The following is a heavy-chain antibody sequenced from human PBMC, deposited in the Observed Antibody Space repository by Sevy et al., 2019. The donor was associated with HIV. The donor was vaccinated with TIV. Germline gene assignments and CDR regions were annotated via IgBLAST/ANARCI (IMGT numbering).Heavy chain of an antibody. CDR3: ARERGIVVVVAATHDAFDI. CDR2: ISSSSSYI. J-gene: IGHJ3*02. Sequence: GGSLRLSCAASGFTFSSYSMNWVRQAPGKGLEWVSSISSSSSYIYYADSVKGRFTISRDNAKNSLYLQMNSLRAEETAVYYCARERGIVVVVAATHDAFDIWGQGTMVTVSS. V-gene: IGHV3-21*01. CDR1: GFTFSSYS. D-gene: IGHD2-15*01.